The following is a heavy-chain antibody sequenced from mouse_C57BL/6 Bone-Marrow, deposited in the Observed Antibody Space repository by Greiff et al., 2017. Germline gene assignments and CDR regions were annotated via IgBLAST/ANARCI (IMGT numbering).Heavy chain of an antibody. J-gene: IGHJ2*01. CDR1: GFNIKDYY. V-gene: IGHV14-2*01. CDR3: TRSLIYYGTNY. Sequence: VQLQQSGAELVKPGASVKLSCTASGFNIKDYYIHWVKQRTEQGLEWIGRFAPEDGETKYAPKFQDKATITADTSSNTAYLQLSSLTSEDTAVYYCTRSLIYYGTNYWGQGTTLTVSS. CDR2: FAPEDGET. D-gene: IGHD1-1*01.